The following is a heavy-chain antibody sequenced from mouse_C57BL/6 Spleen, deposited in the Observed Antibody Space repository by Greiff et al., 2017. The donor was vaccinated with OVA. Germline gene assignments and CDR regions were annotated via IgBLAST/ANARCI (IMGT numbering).Heavy chain of an antibody. Sequence: EVKLEESGPGLVKPSQSLSLTCSVTGYSITSGYYWNWIRQFPGNKLEWMGYISYDGSNNYNPSLKNRISITRDTSKNQFFLKLNSVTTEDTATYYCARDHYGSRGGYFDVWGTGTTVTVSS. V-gene: IGHV3-6*01. CDR3: ARDHYGSRGGYFDV. CDR2: ISYDGSN. J-gene: IGHJ1*03. D-gene: IGHD1-1*01. CDR1: GYSITSGYY.